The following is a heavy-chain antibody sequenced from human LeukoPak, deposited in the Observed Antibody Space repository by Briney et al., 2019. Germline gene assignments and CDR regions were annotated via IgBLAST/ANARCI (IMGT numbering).Heavy chain of an antibody. CDR2: INHSGST. V-gene: IGHV4-34*01. CDR3: APRGDIEHSYGYGKWFDP. CDR1: GGSFSGYY. Sequence: SETLSLTCAVYGGSFSGYYWSWIRQPPGKGLEWIGEINHSGSTNYNASLKSRATVSVDSSKNQFSLRLSSVTAADTAVYYCAPRGDIEHSYGYGKWFDPWGQGTRVTVSS. J-gene: IGHJ5*02. D-gene: IGHD5-18*01.